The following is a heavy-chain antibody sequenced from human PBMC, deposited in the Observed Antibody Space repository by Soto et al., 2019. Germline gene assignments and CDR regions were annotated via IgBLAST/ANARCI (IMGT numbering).Heavy chain of an antibody. D-gene: IGHD3-10*01. Sequence: EVQLLESGGGLVQPGGSLRLSCAASGFTFSSYAMSWVRQAPGKGLEWVSAISGSGGSTYYADSVKGRFTISRDNSTNTLYLQMNSLRAGDTAVYYCAKLVVRGVPPRGMDVWGQGTTVTVSS. CDR3: AKLVVRGVPPRGMDV. V-gene: IGHV3-23*01. CDR2: ISGSGGST. J-gene: IGHJ6*02. CDR1: GFTFSSYA.